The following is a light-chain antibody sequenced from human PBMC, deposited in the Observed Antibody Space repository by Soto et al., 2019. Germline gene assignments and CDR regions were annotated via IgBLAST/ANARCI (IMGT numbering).Light chain of an antibody. CDR1: QSIYNY. J-gene: IGKJ1*01. CDR3: QQSYSTPRT. Sequence: DIQMTQSPSSLSASVGDRVTITCRASQSIYNYLNWYQQKPGKAPQLLIFAASSLQSGLPSRFSGSESGTDFTLTISSLQPEDFATYYCQQSYSTPRTFGQGTKVDIK. CDR2: AAS. V-gene: IGKV1-39*01.